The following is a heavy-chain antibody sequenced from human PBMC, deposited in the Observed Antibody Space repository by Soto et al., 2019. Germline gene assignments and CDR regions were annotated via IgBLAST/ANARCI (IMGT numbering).Heavy chain of an antibody. Sequence: GASVKVSCKASGYTFTGYYMHWVRQAPGQGLEWMGWINPNSGGTNYAQKFQGWVTMTRDMSISTAYMELSRLRSDDTAVYYCARCEGCSGGSSSYYFDYWGQGTLVTVSS. D-gene: IGHD2-15*01. V-gene: IGHV1-2*04. J-gene: IGHJ4*02. CDR2: INPNSGGT. CDR1: GYTFTGYY. CDR3: ARCEGCSGGSSSYYFDY.